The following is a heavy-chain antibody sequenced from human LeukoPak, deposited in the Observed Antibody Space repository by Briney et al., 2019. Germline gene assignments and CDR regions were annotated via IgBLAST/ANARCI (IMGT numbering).Heavy chain of an antibody. CDR2: MYTSGNT. J-gene: IGHJ6*03. V-gene: IGHV4-4*07. D-gene: IGHD3-22*01. CDR1: GGSINSYH. Sequence: SETLSLTCSVSGGSINSYHWSWIRQPAGKGLGWIGRMYTSGNTNYNPSLKSRITMSVDTSKNQFSLKLSSVTAADTAVYYCARDSVYYDGSGYYSNYYYYMDVWGKGTTVTVSS. CDR3: ARDSVYYDGSGYYSNYYYYMDV.